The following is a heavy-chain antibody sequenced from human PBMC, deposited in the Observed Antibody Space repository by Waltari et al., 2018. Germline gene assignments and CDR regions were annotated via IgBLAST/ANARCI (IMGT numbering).Heavy chain of an antibody. CDR1: GGSISSYY. CDR3: ARDYGGDSSSWYVAWAFDI. J-gene: IGHJ3*02. V-gene: IGHV4-59*01. Sequence: QVQLQESGPGLVKPSETLSLTCTVSGGSISSYYWSWIRQPPGKGLEWIGYIYYSGGTNANPSLKSRVTISVDTSKDQFSLKLSSVTAADTAVYYWARDYGGDSSSWYVAWAFDIWGQGTMVTVSS. D-gene: IGHD6-13*01. CDR2: IYYSGGT.